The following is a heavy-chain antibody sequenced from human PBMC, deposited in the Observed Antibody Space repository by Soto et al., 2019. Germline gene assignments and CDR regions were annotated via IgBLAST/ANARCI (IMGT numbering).Heavy chain of an antibody. D-gene: IGHD3-16*01. CDR1: GYTFTGYY. CDR3: ARVSGSQVVFFYVGKDV. V-gene: IGHV1-18*04. J-gene: IGHJ6*01. CDR2: ISAYNGNT. Sequence: ASVKVSCKASGYTFTGYYMHWVRQAPGQGLEWMGWISAYNGNTNYAQKLQGRVTMTTDTSTSTAYMELSSLRSEDTAVYYCARVSGSQVVFFYVGKDVWGQGTTVT.